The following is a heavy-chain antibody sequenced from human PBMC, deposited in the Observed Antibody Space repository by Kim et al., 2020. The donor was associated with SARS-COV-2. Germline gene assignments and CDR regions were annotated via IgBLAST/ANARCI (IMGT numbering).Heavy chain of an antibody. V-gene: IGHV5-51*01. Sequence: PSFQGQVTTSADKSISTAYLQWSSLKASDTAMYYCARQPGRGYYYGMDVWGQGTTVTVSS. CDR3: ARQPGRGYYYGMDV. D-gene: IGHD3-10*01. J-gene: IGHJ6*02.